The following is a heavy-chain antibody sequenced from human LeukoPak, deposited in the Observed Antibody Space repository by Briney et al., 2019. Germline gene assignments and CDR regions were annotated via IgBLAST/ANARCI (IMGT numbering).Heavy chain of an antibody. CDR3: AAQAPHYDILTGYYYHDAFDI. CDR1: GFSFTTHW. Sequence: GGSLRLSCAASGFSFTTHWMNWFRQAPGKGLEWVANINEDGSERNYVDSVRGRFTIPRDNTANSLYLQMNGLGAEDTAVYYCAAQAPHYDILTGYYYHDAFDIWGQGTMVTVSS. D-gene: IGHD3-9*01. CDR2: INEDGSER. V-gene: IGHV3-7*01. J-gene: IGHJ3*02.